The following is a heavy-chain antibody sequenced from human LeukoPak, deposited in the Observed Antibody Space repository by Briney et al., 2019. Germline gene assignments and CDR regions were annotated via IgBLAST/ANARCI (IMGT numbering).Heavy chain of an antibody. D-gene: IGHD2-15*01. CDR1: GFTFSSYW. Sequence: PGGSLRLSCAASGFTFSSYWMSWVRQAPGKGLEWVANIKQDGSEKYYVDSVKGRFTIPRDNAKNSLYLQMNSLRAEDTAVYYCARDIVVVVAATDAFDIWGQGTMVTVSS. CDR3: ARDIVVVVAATDAFDI. CDR2: IKQDGSEK. J-gene: IGHJ3*02. V-gene: IGHV3-7*01.